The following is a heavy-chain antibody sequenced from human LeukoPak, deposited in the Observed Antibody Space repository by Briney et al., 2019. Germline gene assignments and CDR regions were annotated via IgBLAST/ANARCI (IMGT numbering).Heavy chain of an antibody. Sequence: ASVKVSCKVSGYTLTELSMHWVRQAPGKGLEWMGGFDPEDGETIYAQKFQGRVTMTEDTSTDTAYMELSSLRSEDTAVYYCATVGVVAATLGFDYWDQGTLVTVSS. CDR1: GYTLTELS. J-gene: IGHJ4*02. CDR3: ATVGVVAATLGFDY. V-gene: IGHV1-24*01. D-gene: IGHD2-15*01. CDR2: FDPEDGET.